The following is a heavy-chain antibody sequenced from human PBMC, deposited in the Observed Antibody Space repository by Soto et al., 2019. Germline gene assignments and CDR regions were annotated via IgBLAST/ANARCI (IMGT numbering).Heavy chain of an antibody. CDR1: GFTFSSYG. D-gene: IGHD2-21*02. CDR3: ANTHDGDCYSCYYYGMDV. J-gene: IGHJ6*02. V-gene: IGHV3-30*18. CDR2: ISYDGSNK. Sequence: QVQLVESGGGVVQPGRSLRLSCAASGFTFSSYGMHWVRQAPGKGLEWVAVISYDGSNKYYADSVKGRFTISRDNSKNPLYLQMNSLRAEETAVYYCANTHDGDCYSCYYYGMDVWGQGTTVTVSS.